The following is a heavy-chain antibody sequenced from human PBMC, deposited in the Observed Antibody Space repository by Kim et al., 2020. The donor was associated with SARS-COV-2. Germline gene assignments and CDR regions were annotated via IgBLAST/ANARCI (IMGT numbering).Heavy chain of an antibody. D-gene: IGHD3-10*01. CDR3: AKDFYGSGSLPYS. Sequence: YADSVKGRLTISRDNSKNSLYRQMNSLRAEDTALYYCAKDFYGSGSLPYSWGQGTLVTVSS. V-gene: IGHV3-43D*03. J-gene: IGHJ4*02.